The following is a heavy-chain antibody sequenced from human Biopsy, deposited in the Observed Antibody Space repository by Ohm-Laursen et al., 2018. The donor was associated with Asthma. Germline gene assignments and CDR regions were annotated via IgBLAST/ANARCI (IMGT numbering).Heavy chain of an antibody. D-gene: IGHD3-10*01. CDR1: GHTFNSAG. V-gene: IGHV1-18*01. CDR2: ISVYNGNT. Sequence: SSVKVSCKTSGHTFNSAGITWVRQAPGQGLEGMGWISVYNGNTKVAQKLQDRVTMITDTSTSTAYMELRSLRSDDTAVYFCARAVDYSHYYGIDVWDQGTTVTVS. CDR3: ARAVDYSHYYGIDV. J-gene: IGHJ6*02.